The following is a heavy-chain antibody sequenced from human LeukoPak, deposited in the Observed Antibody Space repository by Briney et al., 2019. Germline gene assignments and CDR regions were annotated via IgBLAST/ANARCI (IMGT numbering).Heavy chain of an antibody. V-gene: IGHV1-69*13. CDR3: ARSMYGDYVDYYYMDV. D-gene: IGHD4-17*01. CDR2: IIPIFGTA. Sequence: SVKVSCKASGGTFSSYAISWVRQAPGQGLEWMGGIIPIFGTANYAQKFQGRVTITADESTSTAYMELSSLRSEDTAVYYCARSMYGDYVDYYYMDVWGKGTTVTISS. J-gene: IGHJ6*03. CDR1: GGTFSSYA.